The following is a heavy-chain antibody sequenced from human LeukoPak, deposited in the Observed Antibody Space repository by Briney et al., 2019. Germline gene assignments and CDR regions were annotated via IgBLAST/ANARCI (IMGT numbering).Heavy chain of an antibody. D-gene: IGHD6-13*01. CDR2: INHSGST. CDR1: GGSFSGYH. J-gene: IGHJ4*02. Sequence: SETLSLTCAVYGGSFSGYHWSWIRQPPGKGLEWIGEINHSGSTNYNPSLKSRVTISVDTSKNQFSLKLSSVTAADTAVYYCARGSGSSWFDYWGQGTLVTVSS. CDR3: ARGSGSSWFDY. V-gene: IGHV4-34*01.